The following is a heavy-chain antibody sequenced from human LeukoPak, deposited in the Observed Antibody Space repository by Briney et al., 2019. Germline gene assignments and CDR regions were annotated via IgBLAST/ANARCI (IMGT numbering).Heavy chain of an antibody. CDR2: ISTSGTP. CDR1: GDSISSGDYY. Sequence: SETLSLTCTVSGDSISSGDYYWNWIRQPAGKRLEWIGRISTSGTPNYNPSFRGRLTISIDTSKNQFSLNLRSVTAAETGIYYCARRPYWGQGTLVTVSS. CDR3: ARRPY. J-gene: IGHJ4*02. V-gene: IGHV4-61*02.